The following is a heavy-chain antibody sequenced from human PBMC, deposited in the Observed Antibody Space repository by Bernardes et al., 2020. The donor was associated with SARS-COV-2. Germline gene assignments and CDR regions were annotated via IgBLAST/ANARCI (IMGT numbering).Heavy chain of an antibody. CDR3: ALYRNYWEG. CDR2: MSYDGTNV. V-gene: IGHV3-30*03. Sequence: GGSLRLSCAASGFTFRSYALVWVRQAPGQGLESVASMSYDGTNVYYADSVKGRFTISRDNSKSTVFLQMNSLRAEDTAVYYCALYRNYWEGWGQGALVTVSS. CDR1: GFTFRSYA. J-gene: IGHJ4*02. D-gene: IGHD1-7*01.